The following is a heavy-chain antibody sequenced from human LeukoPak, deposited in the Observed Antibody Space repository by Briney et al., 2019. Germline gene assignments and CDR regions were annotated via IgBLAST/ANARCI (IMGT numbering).Heavy chain of an antibody. V-gene: IGHV3-30*18. J-gene: IGHJ4*02. Sequence: GGSVRLSCAASGFTFSSYGMHWVRQAPGKGLEWVAVISYDGSNKYYADSVKGRFTISRDNSKNTLYLQMNSLRAEDTAVYYCAKDLVPYCGGDCYFDYWGQGTLVTVSS. CDR2: ISYDGSNK. D-gene: IGHD2-21*02. CDR1: GFTFSSYG. CDR3: AKDLVPYCGGDCYFDY.